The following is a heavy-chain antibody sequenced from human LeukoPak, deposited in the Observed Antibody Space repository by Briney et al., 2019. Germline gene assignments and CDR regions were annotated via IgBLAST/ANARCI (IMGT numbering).Heavy chain of an antibody. CDR3: ARFAAAYDAFDI. Sequence: SQTLSLTCTVSGGSISSGGYYWSRIRQHPGKGLEWIGYIYYSGSTYYNPSLKSRVTISVDTSKNQFSLKLSSVTAADTAVYYCARFAAAYDAFDIWGQGTMVTVSS. CDR1: GGSISSGGYY. CDR2: IYYSGST. J-gene: IGHJ3*02. V-gene: IGHV4-31*03. D-gene: IGHD6-13*01.